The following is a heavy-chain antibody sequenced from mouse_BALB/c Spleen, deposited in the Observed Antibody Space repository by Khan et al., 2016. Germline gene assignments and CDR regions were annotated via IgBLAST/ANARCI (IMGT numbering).Heavy chain of an antibody. V-gene: IGHV9-3-1*01. CDR3: ARYRYYYGSRRYFDV. Sequence: QIQLVQSGPELKKPGKTVKISCKASGYTFTNYGMNWVKQAPGKGLKWMGWINTYSGESTYADDFKGRFAFSLETSANTAYLQINNLKSEDTATYFCARYRYYYGSRRYFDVWGAGTTVTVSS. D-gene: IGHD1-1*01. CDR2: INTYSGES. J-gene: IGHJ1*01. CDR1: GYTFTNYG.